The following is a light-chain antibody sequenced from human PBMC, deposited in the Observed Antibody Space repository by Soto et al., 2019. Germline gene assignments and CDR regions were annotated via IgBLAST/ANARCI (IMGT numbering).Light chain of an antibody. J-gene: IGLJ1*01. CDR1: RSDVGGYNY. CDR3: SSYTTSNTRQIV. CDR2: DVS. V-gene: IGLV2-14*03. Sequence: QSVLTQPASVSGSPGQSITISCTGTRSDVGGYNYVSWYQHHPGKAPKLIIYDVSNRPSGVSNRFSGSKSGNTASLTISWLQPEDEADYYCSSYTTSNTRQIVFGTGTKVTVL.